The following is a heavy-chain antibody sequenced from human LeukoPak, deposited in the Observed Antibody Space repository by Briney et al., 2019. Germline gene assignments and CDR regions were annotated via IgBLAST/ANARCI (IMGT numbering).Heavy chain of an antibody. D-gene: IGHD6-19*01. CDR2: ISGGTT. CDR3: SRGSGWLSVY. V-gene: IGHV3-49*03. J-gene: IGHJ4*02. Sequence: GGSLRLSCTASGFTFSDYLMSWFRQAPGKGLEWIGFISGGTTEYAASVKGRFTISRDDSTSIAYLQMNSLTTEDTAVYYCSRGSGWLSVYWGQGTLVTVSS. CDR1: GFTFSDYL.